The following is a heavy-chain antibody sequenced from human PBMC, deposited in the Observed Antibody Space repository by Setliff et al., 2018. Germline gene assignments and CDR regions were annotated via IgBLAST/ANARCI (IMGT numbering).Heavy chain of an antibody. Sequence: GGSLRLSCVASGFIFRSYEMNWVRQAPGKGLEWISYINSGGDSGGNIYYADSVRGRFTISRDNTKNTLYQQMDSLRAEDTAAYYCATCEWDSRSTWFDPWGQGTLVTVSS. D-gene: IGHD3-10*01. CDR2: INSGGDSGGNI. CDR3: ATCEWDSRSTWFDP. CDR1: GFIFRSYE. V-gene: IGHV3-48*03. J-gene: IGHJ5*02.